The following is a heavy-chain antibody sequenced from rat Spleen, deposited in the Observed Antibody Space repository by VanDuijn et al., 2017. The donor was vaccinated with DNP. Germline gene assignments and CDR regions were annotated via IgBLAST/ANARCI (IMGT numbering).Heavy chain of an antibody. CDR1: GFTFNDFP. J-gene: IGHJ2*01. D-gene: IGHD1-11*01. Sequence: EVQLVESGGGLVQPGRSMKLSCAASGFTFNDFPMAWIRQVPGKGLEWVASITSSGGSTYYPDSVKGRFTISRDNAKNTLYLQMNSLRYEDTATYYCASQRRGDYFDYWGQGVMVTVSS. CDR3: ASQRRGDYFDY. V-gene: IGHV5-46*01. CDR2: ITSSGGST.